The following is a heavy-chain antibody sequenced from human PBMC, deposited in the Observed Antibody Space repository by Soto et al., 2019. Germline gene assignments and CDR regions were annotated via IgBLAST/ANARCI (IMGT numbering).Heavy chain of an antibody. J-gene: IGHJ4*02. Sequence: EVQLLESGGGLVQPGGSLRVSCAASGFTFSTYAMNWVRQAPRKGLEWVSAISGSGGSTYYADSVKGRFTISRDNSKNTRDLQMNSLRAEDTAVYYCAKGATSSWYGGHFDCWGQGTLVTVSS. D-gene: IGHD6-13*01. CDR1: GFTFSTYA. V-gene: IGHV3-23*01. CDR2: ISGSGGST. CDR3: AKGATSSWYGGHFDC.